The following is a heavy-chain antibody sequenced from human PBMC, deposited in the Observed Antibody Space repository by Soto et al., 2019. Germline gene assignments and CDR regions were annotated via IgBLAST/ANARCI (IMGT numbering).Heavy chain of an antibody. J-gene: IGHJ3*02. CDR2: ISSSSSTI. V-gene: IGHV3-48*01. CDR3: ARSGDYALNAFDI. Sequence: GGSLRLSCAASGFTFSSYSMNWVRQAPGKGLEWVSYISSSSSTIYYADSVKGRFTISRDNAKNSLYLQMNSLRAEDTAVYYCARSGDYALNAFDIWGQGTMVTVSS. D-gene: IGHD4-17*01. CDR1: GFTFSSYS.